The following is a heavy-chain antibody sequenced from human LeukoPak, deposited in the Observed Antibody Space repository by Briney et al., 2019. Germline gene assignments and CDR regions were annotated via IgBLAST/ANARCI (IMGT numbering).Heavy chain of an antibody. V-gene: IGHV3-21*01. J-gene: IGHJ4*02. CDR3: ANHLACGSTTCPSFDH. Sequence: GGSLRLSCAASGFTFSRYSMNWVRQAPGKGLEWVSSISHSGYDIYYADSVKGRFTISRDNAKNSLSLQMDNLRIDDTAVYYCANHLACGSTTCPSFDHWGQGTLVTVSS. D-gene: IGHD2-2*01. CDR2: ISHSGYDI. CDR1: GFTFSRYS.